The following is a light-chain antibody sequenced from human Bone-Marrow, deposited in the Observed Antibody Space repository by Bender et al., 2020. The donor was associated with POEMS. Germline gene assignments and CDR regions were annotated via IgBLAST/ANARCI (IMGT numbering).Light chain of an antibody. Sequence: SYDLTQPPSVSVSPGQTATITCSGNVLPKQYSYWYQQKPGQAPILVLKKNGERPSGIPERFSGASSGTTVTLTISGVQAEDEADYYCQSADSSGTFVVFGGGTKLTVL. CDR2: KNG. J-gene: IGLJ2*01. V-gene: IGLV3-25*03. CDR3: QSADSSGTFVV. CDR1: VLPKQY.